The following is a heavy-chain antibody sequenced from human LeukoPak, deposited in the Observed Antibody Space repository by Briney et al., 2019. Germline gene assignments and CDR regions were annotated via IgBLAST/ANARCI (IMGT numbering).Heavy chain of an antibody. CDR3: ARDRPNYYGSDGHYYRRDGDY. CDR2: ITSRGEST. V-gene: IGHV3-23*01. J-gene: IGHJ4*02. CDR1: GFTFSIYA. Sequence: GGSLRLTCAASGFTFSIYAMSWVRQAPGKGLQWVSSITSRGESTWYVDSVKGRFTITRDNSENTLYLQMHSLRAEDTAVYYCARDRPNYYGSDGHYYRRDGDYWGRGTLVSVSS. D-gene: IGHD3-22*01.